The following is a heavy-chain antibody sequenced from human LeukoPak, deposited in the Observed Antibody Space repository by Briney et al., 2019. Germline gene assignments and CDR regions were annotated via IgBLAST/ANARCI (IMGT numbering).Heavy chain of an antibody. D-gene: IGHD3-22*01. CDR3: ARNYYDSSGYSPFFDY. CDR2: ISYDGSNK. Sequence: PGGSLRLSCAASGFTFSSYAMHWVRQAPGKGLEWVAVISYDGSNKYYADSVKGRFTISRDNSKNTLYLQLNSLRAEDTAVYYCARNYYDSSGYSPFFDYWGQGTLVTVSS. J-gene: IGHJ4*02. CDR1: GFTFSSYA. V-gene: IGHV3-30*04.